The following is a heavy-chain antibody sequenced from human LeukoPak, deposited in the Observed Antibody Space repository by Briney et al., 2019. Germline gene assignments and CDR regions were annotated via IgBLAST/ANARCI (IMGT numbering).Heavy chain of an antibody. Sequence: ASVKVSCKASGYTFTSYYMHWVRQAPGQGLEWMGIINPSGGSTSYAQKFQGRVTMTRNTSISTAYMELSSLRSEDTAVYYCATGGTHSGYDYRHPRIDVWGQGTTVTVSS. CDR3: ATGGTHSGYDYRHPRIDV. J-gene: IGHJ6*02. CDR1: GYTFTSYY. V-gene: IGHV1-46*01. CDR2: INPSGGST. D-gene: IGHD5-12*01.